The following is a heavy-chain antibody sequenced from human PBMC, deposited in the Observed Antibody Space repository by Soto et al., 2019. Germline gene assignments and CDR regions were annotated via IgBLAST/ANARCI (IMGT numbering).Heavy chain of an antibody. Sequence: PSETLSLTCTVSGVSISSSSYYWGWIRQPPGKGLEWIGSIYYSGSTYYNPSLKSRVTISVDTSKNQFSLKLSSVTAADTAVYYCASTAAGFDYWGQGTLVTVSS. D-gene: IGHD6-19*01. CDR3: ASTAAGFDY. J-gene: IGHJ4*02. CDR1: GVSISSSSYY. V-gene: IGHV4-39*01. CDR2: IYYSGST.